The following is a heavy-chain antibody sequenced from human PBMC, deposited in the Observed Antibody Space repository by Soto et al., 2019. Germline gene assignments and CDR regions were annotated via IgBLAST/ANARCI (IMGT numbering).Heavy chain of an antibody. CDR2: IYHSGSS. CDR3: ARAHYGDYGYGRDV. CDR1: GGSIIIGVYS. D-gene: IGHD4-17*01. V-gene: IGHV4-30-2*01. J-gene: IGHJ6*02. Sequence: SETLSLTCAVSGGSIIIGVYSWTSIRQPPGRGLEWIGYIYHSGSSYYNPSLKSRVTISVDRPKNQFSLKLSSVTAADTAVYYCARAHYGDYGYGRDVWGQGTTVTVS.